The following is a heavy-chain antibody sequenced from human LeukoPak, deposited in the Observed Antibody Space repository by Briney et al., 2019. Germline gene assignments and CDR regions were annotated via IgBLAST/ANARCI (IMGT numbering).Heavy chain of an antibody. CDR2: IIPIFGTA. V-gene: IGHV1-69*05. CDR1: GGTFSSYA. CDR3: ARIYDSSGYYFDY. J-gene: IGHJ4*02. D-gene: IGHD3-22*01. Sequence: SVKVSCKASGGTFSSYAISWVRQAPGQGLEWMGGIIPIFGTANCAQKFQGRVTITTDESTSTAYMELSSLRSEDTAVYYCARIYDSSGYYFDYWGQGTLVTVSS.